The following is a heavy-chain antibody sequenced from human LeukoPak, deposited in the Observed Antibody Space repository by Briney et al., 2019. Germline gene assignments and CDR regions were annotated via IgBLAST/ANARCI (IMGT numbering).Heavy chain of an antibody. CDR2: INNNGGSS. CDR1: GFTFSSYA. J-gene: IGHJ3*02. CDR3: VKTQDTAMVRGAFDI. Sequence: GGSLRLSCSASGFTFSSYAMHWVRQAPGKGLEYVSVINNNGGSSYYADSVKGRFTISRDNSKNTLYLQMSSLRAEDTAVYYCVKTQDTAMVRGAFDIWGQGTMVTVSS. V-gene: IGHV3-64D*09. D-gene: IGHD5-18*01.